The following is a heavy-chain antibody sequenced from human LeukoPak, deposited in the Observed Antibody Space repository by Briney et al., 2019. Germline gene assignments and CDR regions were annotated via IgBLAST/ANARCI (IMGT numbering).Heavy chain of an antibody. CDR3: ARVRVRGVMVYYYGMDV. D-gene: IGHD3-10*01. CDR1: GFTFSSYG. V-gene: IGHV3-33*01. J-gene: IGHJ6*04. CDR2: IWYDGSNK. Sequence: GRSLRLSCAASGFTFSSYGMHWVRQAPGKGLEWVAIIWYDGSNKYYADSVKGRFTISRDNSKNTLYLQMSSLRAEDTAVYYCARVRVRGVMVYYYGMDVWGKGTTVTVSS.